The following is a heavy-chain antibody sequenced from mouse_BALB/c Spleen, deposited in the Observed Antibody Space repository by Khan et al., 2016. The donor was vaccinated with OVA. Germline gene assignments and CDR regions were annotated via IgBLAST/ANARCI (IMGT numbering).Heavy chain of an antibody. CDR2: IWAGGSA. CDR3: ARSKYLARY. CDR1: GYSLTRYG. V-gene: IGHV2-9*02. Sequence: QVQLKESGPGLVAPSQSLSITCTVYGYSLTRYGVHWVSQTPGKGLEWMGLIWAGGSANYTWALMSSLSISIDNSKSLVFLIMNSLQTDDTALDDGARSKYLARYWGQGTTLTVSS. J-gene: IGHJ2*01. D-gene: IGHD3-3*01.